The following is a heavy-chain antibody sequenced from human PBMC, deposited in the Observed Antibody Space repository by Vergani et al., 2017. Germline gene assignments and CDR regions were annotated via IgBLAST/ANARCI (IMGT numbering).Heavy chain of an antibody. V-gene: IGHV3-30-3*01. Sequence: QVQLVESGGGVVQPGRSLRLSCAASGFTFSSYAMHWVRQAPGKGLEWVAVIPYDGSNKYYADSVKGRFTISRDNSKNTLYLQMNSLRAEDTAVYYCAREGDSXADYWGLGTLVTVSS. CDR2: IPYDGSNK. CDR1: GFTFSSYA. D-gene: IGHD6-13*01. CDR3: AREGDSXADY. J-gene: IGHJ4*02.